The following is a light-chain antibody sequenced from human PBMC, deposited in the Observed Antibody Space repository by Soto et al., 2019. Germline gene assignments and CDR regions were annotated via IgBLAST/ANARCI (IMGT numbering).Light chain of an antibody. CDR2: DAS. Sequence: IVLTQSPATLSLSPGERATLSCRASQSVSSYLAWYQQKPGQAPRLLIYDASNRATRIPARFSGSGSGTDFTLTISSLEPEDFAVYYCQQRSNWPQLTFGGGTKVEIK. CDR3: QQRSNWPQLT. CDR1: QSVSSY. J-gene: IGKJ4*01. V-gene: IGKV3-11*01.